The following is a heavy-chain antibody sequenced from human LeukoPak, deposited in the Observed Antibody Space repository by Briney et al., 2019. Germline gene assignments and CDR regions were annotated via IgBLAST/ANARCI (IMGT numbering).Heavy chain of an antibody. CDR3: ARRLMLGGAFDI. V-gene: IGHV4-61*05. CDR2: IYYSGST. CDR1: GGSISSSSYY. Sequence: SETLSLTCTVSGGSISSSSYYWSWIRQPPGKGLEWIGYIYYSGSTNYNPSLKSRVTISVDTSKNQFSLKLSSVTAADTAVYYCARRLMLGGAFDIWGQGTMVTVSS. D-gene: IGHD2-8*01. J-gene: IGHJ3*02.